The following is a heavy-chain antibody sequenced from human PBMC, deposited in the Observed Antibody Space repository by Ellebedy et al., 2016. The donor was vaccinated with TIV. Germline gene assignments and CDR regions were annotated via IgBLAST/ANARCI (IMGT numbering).Heavy chain of an antibody. D-gene: IGHD2-2*01. CDR2: IIPIFGTA. Sequence: SVKVSCXASGGTFSSYAISWVRQAPGQGLEWMGGIIPIFGTANYAQKFQGRVTITADESTSTAYMELSSLRSEDTAVYYCARGLRYCSSTSCYAEWYFDLWGRGTLVTVSS. CDR3: ARGLRYCSSTSCYAEWYFDL. J-gene: IGHJ2*01. V-gene: IGHV1-69*13. CDR1: GGTFSSYA.